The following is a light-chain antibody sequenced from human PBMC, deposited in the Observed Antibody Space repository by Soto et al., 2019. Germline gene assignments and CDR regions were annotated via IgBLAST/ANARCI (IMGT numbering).Light chain of an antibody. CDR1: KILSSRY. V-gene: IGKV3D-20*02. J-gene: IGKJ2*01. CDR3: QLRGDRPPYT. Sequence: IVVTESRGTLSLSPGERAPLSCRASKILSSRYLAWYQQKPRQAHRLLIYGASNRATGIPDRFSGSGSWTDFSLTISGLEPEAFAIYSCQLRGDRPPYTFAQGTKVDI. CDR2: GAS.